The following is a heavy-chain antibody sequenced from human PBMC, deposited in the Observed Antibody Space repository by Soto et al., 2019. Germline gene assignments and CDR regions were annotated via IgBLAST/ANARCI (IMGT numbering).Heavy chain of an antibody. CDR3: ARGPLPDQIAAPYYFDY. CDR2: IYYSGST. V-gene: IGHV4-31*03. CDR1: GGSISSGGYY. J-gene: IGHJ4*02. Sequence: SETLSLTCTVSGGSISSGGYYWSWIRQHPGKGLEWIGYIYYSGSTYYNPSLKSRVTISVDTSKNQFSLKLSSVTAADTAVYYCARGPLPDQIAAPYYFDYWGQGTLVTVSS. D-gene: IGHD6-6*01.